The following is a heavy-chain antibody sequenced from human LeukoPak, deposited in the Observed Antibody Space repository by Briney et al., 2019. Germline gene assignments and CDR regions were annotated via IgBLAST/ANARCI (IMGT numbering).Heavy chain of an antibody. CDR3: ARDEEMTSGSGAGYCFEH. Sequence: ASVKVSCKASGYVFTAYYIHWVRRAPGQGLEWVPWINPNTGGTNYAQNFQGRVSLTRDTSISTAYMELRGLRFDDTALYYCARDEEMTSGSGAGYCFEHWGQGTLVTVSS. CDR2: INPNTGGT. J-gene: IGHJ4*02. CDR1: GYVFTAYY. V-gene: IGHV1-2*02. D-gene: IGHD3-10*01.